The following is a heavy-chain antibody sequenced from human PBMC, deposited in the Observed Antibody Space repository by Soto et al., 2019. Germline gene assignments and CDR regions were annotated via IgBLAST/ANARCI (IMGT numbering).Heavy chain of an antibody. Sequence: GGSLRLSCAASGFTFNRYSMNWVRQAPGKGLEWVSSISSTTNYIYYGDSMKGRFTISRDNAKNSLYLEMNSLRAEDTAVYYCARESEDLTSNFDYWGQGTPVTVSS. J-gene: IGHJ4*02. CDR3: ARESEDLTSNFDY. V-gene: IGHV3-21*06. CDR2: ISSTTNYI. CDR1: GFTFNRYS.